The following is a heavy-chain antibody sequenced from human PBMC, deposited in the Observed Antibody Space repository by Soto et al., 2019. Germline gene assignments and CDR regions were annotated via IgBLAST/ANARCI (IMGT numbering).Heavy chain of an antibody. Sequence: QVQLVQSGAEVKKPGSSVKVSCKASGGTFSSYTISWVRQAPGQGLEWMGRIIPILGIANYAQKFQGRVTIPANKSTSTAYMELSSLRSEDTAVYYCARDSIVATTHFDYWGQGTLVTVSS. CDR1: GGTFSSYT. J-gene: IGHJ4*02. CDR2: IIPILGIA. D-gene: IGHD5-12*01. V-gene: IGHV1-69*08. CDR3: ARDSIVATTHFDY.